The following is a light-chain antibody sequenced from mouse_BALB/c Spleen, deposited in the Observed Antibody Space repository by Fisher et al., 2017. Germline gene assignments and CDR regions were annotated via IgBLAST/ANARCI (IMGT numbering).Light chain of an antibody. Sequence: IVITQSPALMSASPGEKVTMTCSASSSVSYMYWYQQKPGSSPRLLIYDTSNLASGVPVRFSGSGSGTSYSLTISRMEAEDAATYYCQQWSSYPPITFGAGTKLELK. CDR1: SSVSY. V-gene: IGKV4-55*01. J-gene: IGKJ5*01. CDR3: QQWSSYPPIT. CDR2: DTS.